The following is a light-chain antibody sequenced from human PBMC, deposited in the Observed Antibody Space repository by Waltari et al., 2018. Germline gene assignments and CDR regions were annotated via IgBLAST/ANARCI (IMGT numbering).Light chain of an antibody. Sequence: DIVMTQSPDSLAVSLGERATINCKSSQSVLYSSNNKNYLAGYQTPPAQPPHLLMYWASTRESGVPDRFSGSGSGTDFTLPISSLQAEDVAVYYCQQYYSTPWTFGQGTKVEIK. CDR3: QQYYSTPWT. V-gene: IGKV4-1*01. CDR2: WAS. J-gene: IGKJ1*01. CDR1: QSVLYSSNNKNY.